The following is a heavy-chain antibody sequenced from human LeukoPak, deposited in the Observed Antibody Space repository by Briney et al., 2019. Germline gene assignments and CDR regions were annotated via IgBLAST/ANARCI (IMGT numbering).Heavy chain of an antibody. CDR3: ARVLVDNDAFDI. D-gene: IGHD5-24*01. V-gene: IGHV1-8*01. CDR2: MNPNSGNT. J-gene: IGHJ3*02. CDR1: GYTFTSYD. Sequence: ASVKVSCKASGYTFTSYDINWVRQATGQGLEWMGWMNPNSGNTGYAQKFQGRVTMTRNTSISTAYMELSSVRSEDTAVYYCARVLVDNDAFDIWGQGTMVTVSS.